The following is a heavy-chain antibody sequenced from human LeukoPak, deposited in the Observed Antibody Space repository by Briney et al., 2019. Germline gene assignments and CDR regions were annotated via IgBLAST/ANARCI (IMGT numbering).Heavy chain of an antibody. D-gene: IGHD5-24*01. CDR3: ARGYRWLQLSIRCPFDY. CDR2: ISSSGSTI. Sequence: EGSLRLSCAASGFTFSDYYMSWIRQAPGKGLEWVSYISSSGSTIYYAESVEGRFTISRDNAKNSLYLQMNSLRAEDTAVYYCARGYRWLQLSIRCPFDYWGQGTLVTVSS. V-gene: IGHV3-11*01. CDR1: GFTFSDYY. J-gene: IGHJ4*02.